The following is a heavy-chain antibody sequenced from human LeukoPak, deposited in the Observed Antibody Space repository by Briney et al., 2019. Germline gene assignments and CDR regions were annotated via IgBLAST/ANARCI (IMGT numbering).Heavy chain of an antibody. V-gene: IGHV4-39*01. CDR1: GGSISSSSYY. Sequence: SETLSLTCTVSGGSISSSSYYWGWIRQPPGKGLEWIGSIYYSGSTYYNPSLKSRVTISVDTSKNQFSLKLSSVTAADTAVYYCARHVNIAEYCSSTSCYPLYYFDYWGQGTLVTVSS. CDR3: ARHVNIAEYCSSTSCYPLYYFDY. CDR2: IYYSGST. J-gene: IGHJ4*02. D-gene: IGHD2-2*01.